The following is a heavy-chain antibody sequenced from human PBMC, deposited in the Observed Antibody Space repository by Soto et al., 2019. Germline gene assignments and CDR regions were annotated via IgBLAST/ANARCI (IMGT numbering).Heavy chain of an antibody. CDR3: ATDPYYYVSGF. Sequence: QVQLVESGGGLVEPGGSLRLSCAASGFRFSDQYMTWIRQAPGKGLEWVSKISGGATTTYYADSVKGRFTVSRDNAKNSLYLQMNSLRAEDTAVYYCATDPYYYVSGFWGQGTLVTVSS. D-gene: IGHD3-10*01. V-gene: IGHV3-11*01. CDR2: ISGGATTT. J-gene: IGHJ4*02. CDR1: GFRFSDQY.